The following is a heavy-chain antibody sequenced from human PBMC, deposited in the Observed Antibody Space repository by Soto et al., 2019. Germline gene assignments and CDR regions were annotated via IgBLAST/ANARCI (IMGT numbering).Heavy chain of an antibody. V-gene: IGHV6-1*01. Sequence: QTLSLTCAISGDSVSGNSAAWNWIRLSPSRGLEWLARTYYRSRWYNDYAVSVRSRITVNADTSKNQFSLQLTSVTLEDTAIYYCAGTTSHHWLYMDVWGRGTTVTVSS. CDR3: AGTTSHHWLYMDV. J-gene: IGHJ6*03. D-gene: IGHD1-1*01. CDR1: GDSVSGNSAA. CDR2: TYYRSRWYN.